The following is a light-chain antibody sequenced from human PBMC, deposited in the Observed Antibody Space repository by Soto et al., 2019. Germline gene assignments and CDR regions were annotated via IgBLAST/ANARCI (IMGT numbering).Light chain of an antibody. CDR2: DAS. Sequence: IVLTQSPATPYLSSGERATLSCRASQSVSSYLAWYQQKPGQAPRLLIYDASNRATGIPARFSGSGSGTDCTLTISSLENEDVSVYYCQQRSNWTLTFGGGTKVDI. J-gene: IGKJ4*01. CDR3: QQRSNWTLT. V-gene: IGKV3-11*01. CDR1: QSVSSY.